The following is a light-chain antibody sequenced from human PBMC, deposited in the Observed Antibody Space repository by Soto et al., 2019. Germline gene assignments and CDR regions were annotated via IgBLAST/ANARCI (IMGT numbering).Light chain of an antibody. CDR2: RNN. Sequence: QTVVTQPPSASGTPGQRVTISCSGSSSNIGSNYVYWYQQLPGTAPKLLIYRNNQRPSGVPDRFSGSKSGTSASLAISRLRSEDEADYYCAAWDDSLSGQVFGTGTKVTVL. J-gene: IGLJ1*01. V-gene: IGLV1-47*01. CDR3: AAWDDSLSGQV. CDR1: SSNIGSNY.